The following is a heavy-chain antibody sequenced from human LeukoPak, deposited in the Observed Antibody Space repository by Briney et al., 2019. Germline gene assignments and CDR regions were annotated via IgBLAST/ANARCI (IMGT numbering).Heavy chain of an antibody. CDR2: INPNSGGT. D-gene: IGHD3-22*01. J-gene: IGHJ3*02. CDR1: GYTFTGYY. CDR3: ARQGDDSSGFNAFDI. Sequence: ASVKVSCKASGYTFTGYYMHWVRQAPGQGLEWMGWINPNSGGTNYAQKFQGRVTMTRDTSISTAYMELSRLRSDDTAVYYCARQGDDSSGFNAFDIWGQGTMVTVSS. V-gene: IGHV1-2*02.